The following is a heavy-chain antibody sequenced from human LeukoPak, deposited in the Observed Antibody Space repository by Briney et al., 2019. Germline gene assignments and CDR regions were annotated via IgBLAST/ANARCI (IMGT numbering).Heavy chain of an antibody. V-gene: IGHV1-69*06. CDR1: GGTFSSYA. J-gene: IGHJ5*02. CDR3: ARGYLPPPYYDSSGHDNWFDP. D-gene: IGHD3-22*01. Sequence: VASVKVSCKASGGTFSSYAISWVRQAPGQGLEWMGGIIPIFGTANYAQKFQGRVTITADRSTSTAYMELSSLRSEDTAVYYCARGYLPPPYYDSSGHDNWFDPWGQGTLVTVSS. CDR2: IIPIFGTA.